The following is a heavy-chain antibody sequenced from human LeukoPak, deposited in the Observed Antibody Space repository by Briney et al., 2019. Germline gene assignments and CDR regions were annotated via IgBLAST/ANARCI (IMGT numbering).Heavy chain of an antibody. CDR2: TYYRSKWYT. CDR3: ARDVGTSGWYTFVY. CDR1: GESVSSINGA. D-gene: IGHD6-19*01. V-gene: IGHV6-1*01. Sequence: SQTLSLTCAISGESVSSINGAWNWIRQSPSRGLEWLGRTYYRSKWYTDYAPSVKGRITINPDTSRNQYSLQLDSVTPEDSAVYYCARDVGTSGWYTFVYWGQGTLVTVSS. J-gene: IGHJ4*02.